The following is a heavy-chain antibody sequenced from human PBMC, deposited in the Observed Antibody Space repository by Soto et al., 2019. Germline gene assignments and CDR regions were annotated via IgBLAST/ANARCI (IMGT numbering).Heavy chain of an antibody. CDR2: ISSNGGST. V-gene: IGHV3-64*01. J-gene: IGHJ4*02. CDR3: ARDGGDITGTTFGY. Sequence: EVQLVESGGGLVQPGGSLRLSCAASGFTFSSYAMHWVRQAPGKGLEYVSAISSNGGSTYYANSVKGRFTISRDNSKNTLYLQMGSLRAEDMAVYYCARDGGDITGTTFGYWGQGTLVTVSS. D-gene: IGHD1-7*01. CDR1: GFTFSSYA.